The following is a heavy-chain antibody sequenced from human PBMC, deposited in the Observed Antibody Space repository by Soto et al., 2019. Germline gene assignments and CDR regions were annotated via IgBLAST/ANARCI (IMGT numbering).Heavy chain of an antibody. V-gene: IGHV1-8*01. J-gene: IGHJ5*02. Sequence: QVHLVQSGAEVKKPGASVKVSCKASGYTFTNFDINWVRQAPGQGLEWMGWMNPNSDNTAYAQKFQGGVTMTKDTSTSTAYMELSGLTYDDTAVYFCARTGRDWWELLADNWLDPWGQGTLVTVSS. CDR1: GYTFTNFD. D-gene: IGHD1-26*01. CDR3: ARTGRDWWELLADNWLDP. CDR2: MNPNSDNT.